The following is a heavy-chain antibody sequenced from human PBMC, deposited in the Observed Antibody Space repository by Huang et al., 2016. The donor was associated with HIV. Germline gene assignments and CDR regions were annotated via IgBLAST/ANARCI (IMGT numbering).Heavy chain of an antibody. J-gene: IGHJ3*02. Sequence: EVQLMESGGGLVQPGGSLRLSCAASGFTFSTYNMNWVRQAPGKGLEWVSDITSSSGSIYYADSGKGRLTISRDNAKNSLYLQMNSLRAEDTAVYYCARFGSYYYGSGSYLDAFDIWGQGTMVTVSS. D-gene: IGHD3-10*01. CDR2: ITSSSGSI. V-gene: IGHV3-48*01. CDR3: ARFGSYYYGSGSYLDAFDI. CDR1: GFTFSTYN.